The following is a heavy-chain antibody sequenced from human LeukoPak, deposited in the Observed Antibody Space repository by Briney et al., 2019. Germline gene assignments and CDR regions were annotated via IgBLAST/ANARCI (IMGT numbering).Heavy chain of an antibody. CDR2: ISTGSSII. V-gene: IGHV3-48*04. J-gene: IGHJ4*02. Sequence: GESLRLSCTASGFTFSTYNMNWVRQAPGQGLEWVSYISTGSSIIYYADSVKGRFTISRDNAKNSLFLQMNSLRPEDTALYYCVRDANYGVHYFDYWGQGTLVSVSS. CDR1: GFTFSTYN. CDR3: VRDANYGVHYFDY. D-gene: IGHD4/OR15-4a*01.